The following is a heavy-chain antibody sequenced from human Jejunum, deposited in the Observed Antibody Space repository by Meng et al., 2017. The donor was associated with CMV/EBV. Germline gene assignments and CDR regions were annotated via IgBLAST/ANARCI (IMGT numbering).Heavy chain of an antibody. Sequence: QVPLQESGPGLVKPSETLSLTCTVSGGSISDYYWSWIRQPAGKGLEWIGRIYSNGATNYNPSLKSRVTMSVDTSKNQFSLKLSSVTAADTAVYFCARDMHREVVIQDYWGQGTLVTVSS. CDR3: ARDMHREVVIQDY. V-gene: IGHV4-4*07. CDR1: GGSISDYY. J-gene: IGHJ4*02. CDR2: IYSNGAT. D-gene: IGHD3-10*01.